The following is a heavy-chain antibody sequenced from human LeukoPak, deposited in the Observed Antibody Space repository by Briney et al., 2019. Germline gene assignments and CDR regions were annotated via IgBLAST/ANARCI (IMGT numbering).Heavy chain of an antibody. V-gene: IGHV1-69*04. J-gene: IGHJ6*02. Sequence: SVKVSCKASGGTFSSYAISWVRQAPGQGLEWMGRIIPILGIANNAQKFQGRVTITADKSTSTAYMELSSLRSEDTAVYYCARPAVRVRDYYYYGMDVWGQGTTVTVSS. CDR2: IIPILGIA. CDR3: ARPAVRVRDYYYYGMDV. D-gene: IGHD3-10*01. CDR1: GGTFSSYA.